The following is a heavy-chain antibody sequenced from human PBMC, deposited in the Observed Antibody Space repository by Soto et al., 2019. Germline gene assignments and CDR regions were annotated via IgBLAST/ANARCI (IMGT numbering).Heavy chain of an antibody. J-gene: IGHJ4*02. CDR3: ARQGVVVAAKRFDY. Sequence: PSETLSLTCTVSGGSVSSGSYYWSWIRQPPGKGLEWIGYIYYSGSTNYNPSLKSRVTISVDTSKNQLSLKLSSVTAADTAVYYCARQGVVVAAKRFDYWGQGTLVTVSS. CDR1: GGSVSSGSYY. D-gene: IGHD2-15*01. V-gene: IGHV4-61*01. CDR2: IYYSGST.